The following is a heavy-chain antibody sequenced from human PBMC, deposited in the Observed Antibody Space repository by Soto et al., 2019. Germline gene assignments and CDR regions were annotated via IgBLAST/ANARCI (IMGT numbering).Heavy chain of an antibody. J-gene: IGHJ4*02. Sequence: QVQLQESGPGLVRPSETLSLTCTVSGGSIRSYYWSWIRQPPGKGLEWIGYVYYRGSTNYNPSLKSRVSISLDTSKNQFSLNLTSVTAADTAVYYCARDRAVISFDYWGLGTLVTVSS. V-gene: IGHV4-59*01. CDR2: VYYRGST. D-gene: IGHD2-21*01. CDR1: GGSIRSYY. CDR3: ARDRAVISFDY.